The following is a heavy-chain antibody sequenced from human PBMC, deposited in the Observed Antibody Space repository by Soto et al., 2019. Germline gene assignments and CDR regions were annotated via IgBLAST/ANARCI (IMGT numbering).Heavy chain of an antibody. CDR1: GFTFSSYA. CDR2: ISSSGGST. D-gene: IGHD3-3*01. Sequence: EVQLLESGGGLVQPGGSLRLSCAASGFTFSSYAMSWVRQAPGKGLEWVSGISSSGGSTYYVDSVKGRFTISRDSSKNPLYLQMHSLRDEDTAIYYCAKDRDFWGGYYKHRGFDYWGRGTLVTVS. J-gene: IGHJ4*02. V-gene: IGHV3-23*01. CDR3: AKDRDFWGGYYKHRGFDY.